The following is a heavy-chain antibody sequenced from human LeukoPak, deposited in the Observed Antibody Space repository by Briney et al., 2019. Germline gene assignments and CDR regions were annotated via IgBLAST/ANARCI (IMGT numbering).Heavy chain of an antibody. CDR2: IYYSGST. Sequence: PSETLSLTCSVSGGSIGSSSYYWGWIRQPPGKGLECIGTIYYSGSTYYDPSLQSRVTISVDTSKNQFSLNLSSVTAADTAVYYCATRPTPPYYYYYMDVWGKGTTVTVSS. D-gene: IGHD4-23*01. J-gene: IGHJ6*03. CDR1: GGSIGSSSYY. V-gene: IGHV4-39*01. CDR3: ATRPTPPYYYYYMDV.